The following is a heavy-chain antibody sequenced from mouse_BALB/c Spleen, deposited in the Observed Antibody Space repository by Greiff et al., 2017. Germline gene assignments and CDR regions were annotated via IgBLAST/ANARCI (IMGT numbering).Heavy chain of an antibody. J-gene: IGHJ3*01. CDR1: GYSITSDYA. Sequence: VQLQQSGPGLVKPSQSLSLTCTVTGYSITSDYAWNWIRQFPGNKLEWMGYISYSGSTSYNPSLKSRISITRDTSKNQFFLQLNSVTTEDTATYYCARDLFAYWGQGTLVTVSA. V-gene: IGHV3-2*02. CDR2: ISYSGST. CDR3: ARDLFAY.